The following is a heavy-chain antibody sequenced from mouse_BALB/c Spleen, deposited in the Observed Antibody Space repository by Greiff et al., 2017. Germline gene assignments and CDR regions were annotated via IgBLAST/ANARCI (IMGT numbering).Heavy chain of an antibody. V-gene: IGHV1-69*02. D-gene: IGHD2-3*01. CDR2: IYPSDSYT. CDR1: GYTFTSYW. J-gene: IGHJ2*01. CDR3: TKVGYYRIGFDY. Sequence: QVQLQQSGAELVRPGASVKLSCKASGYTFTSYWINWVKQRPGQGLEWIGNIYPSDSYTNYNQKFKDKATLTVDKSSSTAYMQLSSPTSEDSAVYYSTKVGYYRIGFDYWGQGTTLTVSS.